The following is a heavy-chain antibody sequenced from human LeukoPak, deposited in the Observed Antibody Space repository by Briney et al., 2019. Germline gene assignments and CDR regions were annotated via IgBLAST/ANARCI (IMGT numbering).Heavy chain of an antibody. CDR3: ARELTAVAGPGFDP. D-gene: IGHD6-19*01. J-gene: IGHJ5*02. V-gene: IGHV1-2*02. Sequence: GASVKVSCKASGYTFTGYYMHWVRQAPGQGLEWVGWINPNSGGTNYAQKFQGRVTMTRDTSISTAYMELSRLRSDDTAVYYCARELTAVAGPGFDPWGQGTLDTVSS. CDR2: INPNSGGT. CDR1: GYTFTGYY.